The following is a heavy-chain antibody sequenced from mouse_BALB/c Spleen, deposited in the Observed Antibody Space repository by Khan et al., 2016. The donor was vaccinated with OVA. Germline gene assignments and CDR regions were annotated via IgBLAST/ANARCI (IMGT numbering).Heavy chain of an antibody. CDR1: GYTFTSYW. D-gene: IGHD1-1*01. V-gene: IGHV1S81*02. J-gene: IGHJ2*01. Sequence: QVRLQQSGAELVKAGASVKMSFKASGYTFTSYWMHWVKPRLGQGLEWFAETNPTNGRTYYNEKFKSKATLTVDKSSSTAYMLLSGPTFEDSAVYYCARIKKIVATYFDYWGQGTTLTVSS. CDR3: ARIKKIVATYFDY. CDR2: TNPTNGRT.